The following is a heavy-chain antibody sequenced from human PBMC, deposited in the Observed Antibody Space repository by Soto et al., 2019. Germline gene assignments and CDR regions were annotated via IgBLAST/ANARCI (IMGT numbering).Heavy chain of an antibody. V-gene: IGHV4-4*02. CDR2: IYHSGST. D-gene: IGHD2-15*01. Sequence: SETLSLTCAVSGGSISSSNWWSWVRQPPGKGLEWIGEIYHSGSTNYNPSLKSRVTISVDKSKNQFSLKLSSVTAADTAVYYCASRCSGGSCDNLTFDYWGQGTLVTVSS. CDR1: GGSISSSNW. CDR3: ASRCSGGSCDNLTFDY. J-gene: IGHJ4*02.